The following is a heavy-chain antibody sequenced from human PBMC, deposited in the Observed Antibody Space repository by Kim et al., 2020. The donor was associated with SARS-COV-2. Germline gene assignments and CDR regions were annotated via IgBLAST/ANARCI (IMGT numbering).Heavy chain of an antibody. CDR2: IKQDGSEK. CDR3: ARDFRYSGSYSADY. J-gene: IGHJ4*02. V-gene: IGHV3-7*01. CDR1: GFTFSSYW. D-gene: IGHD1-26*01. Sequence: GGSLRLSCAASGFTFSSYWMSWVRQAPGKGLEWVANIKQDGSEKYYVDSVKGRFTISRDNAKNSLYLQMNSLRAEDTAVYYCARDFRYSGSYSADYWGQGTLVTVSS.